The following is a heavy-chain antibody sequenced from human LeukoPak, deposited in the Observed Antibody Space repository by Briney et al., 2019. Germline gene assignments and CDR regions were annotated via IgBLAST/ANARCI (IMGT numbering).Heavy chain of an antibody. CDR1: GFTFSSYS. Sequence: GGSLRLSCAASGFTFSSYSMNWVRQAPGKGLEWVSSISSSSSYIYYADSVKGRFTISRDNAKNSLYLQMTSLRAEDTAVYFCAREILAPGKTHDYWGQGTLVTVSS. J-gene: IGHJ4*02. CDR2: ISSSSSYI. V-gene: IGHV3-21*01. CDR3: AREILAPGKTHDY.